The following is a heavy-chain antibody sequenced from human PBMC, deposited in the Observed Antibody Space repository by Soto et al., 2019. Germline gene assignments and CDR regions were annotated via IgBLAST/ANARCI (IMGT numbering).Heavy chain of an antibody. CDR3: AGGRGYSGYDSDY. CDR2: IFYDGSNK. J-gene: IGHJ4*02. V-gene: IGHV3-33*01. CDR1: GFTFSSYG. D-gene: IGHD5-12*01. Sequence: PGGSLRLSCAASGFTFSSYGMHWVRQAPGKGLEWVAVIFYDGSNKYYADSVKGRFTISRDISKNTLYLQMNSLRAEDTAVYYCAGGRGYSGYDSDYWGQGTLVTVSS.